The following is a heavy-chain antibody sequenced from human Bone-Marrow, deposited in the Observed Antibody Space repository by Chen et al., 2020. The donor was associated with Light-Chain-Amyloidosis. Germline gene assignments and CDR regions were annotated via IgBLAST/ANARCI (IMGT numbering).Heavy chain of an antibody. J-gene: IGHJ5*02. V-gene: IGHV4-39*01. CDR2: VYYSWRT. CDR3: ARAVDDSNYGWFDP. D-gene: IGHD4-4*01. Sequence: QVQLQESGRGLMKPSETLSLTCSVSGGSTRSSSHYWGWIRQTPRTGSEWNGSVYYSWRTYYSPALKSRVSISRDTSKNQFTRRLTSVAAADAAVYFCARAVDDSNYGWFDPWGQGTLVTVSS. CDR1: GGSTRSSSHY.